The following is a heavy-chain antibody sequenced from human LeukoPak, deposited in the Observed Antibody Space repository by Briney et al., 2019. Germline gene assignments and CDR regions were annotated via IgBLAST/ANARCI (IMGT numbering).Heavy chain of an antibody. CDR2: INWNGGST. D-gene: IGHD3-22*01. Sequence: GGSLRLSCAATGLSVSSNFMSWVRQAPAKGLEWVSGINWNGGSTGYADSVKGRFTISRDNAKNSLYLQMNSLRAEDTALHHCARGVHYYDSSGYYYRFDYYYGMNVWGQGTTVTVSS. CDR3: ARGVHYYDSSGYYYRFDYYYGMNV. V-gene: IGHV3-20*01. CDR1: GLSVSSNF. J-gene: IGHJ6*02.